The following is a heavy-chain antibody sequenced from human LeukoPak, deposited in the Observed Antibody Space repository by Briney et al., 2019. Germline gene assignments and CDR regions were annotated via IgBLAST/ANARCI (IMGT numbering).Heavy chain of an antibody. D-gene: IGHD2-21*02. Sequence: ASVKVSCKASGYTFTSYDINWVRQATGQGLEWMGLMNPNSGNTGYAQKFQGRVTMTRNTSISTAYMELSSLSSEDTAVYYCARALRDCGGDCYAYGMDVWGQGTTVTVSS. CDR3: ARALRDCGGDCYAYGMDV. V-gene: IGHV1-8*01. CDR2: MNPNSGNT. J-gene: IGHJ6*02. CDR1: GYTFTSYD.